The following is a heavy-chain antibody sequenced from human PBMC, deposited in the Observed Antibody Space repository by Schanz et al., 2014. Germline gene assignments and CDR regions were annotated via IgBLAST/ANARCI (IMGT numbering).Heavy chain of an antibody. Sequence: VQLVESGGDLVKPGGSLRLSCAASGFTFSSYSMNWVRQAPGKGLEWVAVIWYDGTDRYYADSVKGRFTISRDNAKNSLYLEMTSLRGEDTAVYYCARENLNWEAFDIWGQGTVVTVSS. J-gene: IGHJ3*02. V-gene: IGHV3-33*08. CDR1: GFTFSSYS. CDR2: IWYDGTDR. D-gene: IGHD7-27*01. CDR3: ARENLNWEAFDI.